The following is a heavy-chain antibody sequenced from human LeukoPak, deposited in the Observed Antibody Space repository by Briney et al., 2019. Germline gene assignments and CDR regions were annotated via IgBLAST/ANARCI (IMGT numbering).Heavy chain of an antibody. Sequence: ASVKVSCKVSGYTLTELSMHWVRQAPGKGLEWMGGFDPEDGETIYAQKFQGRVTMTEDTSTDTAYMELSSLRSEDTAVYYCATDRLWFGEAPFDYWGQGTLVTVSS. CDR3: ATDRLWFGEAPFDY. D-gene: IGHD3-10*01. CDR2: FDPEDGET. CDR1: GYTLTELS. V-gene: IGHV1-24*01. J-gene: IGHJ4*02.